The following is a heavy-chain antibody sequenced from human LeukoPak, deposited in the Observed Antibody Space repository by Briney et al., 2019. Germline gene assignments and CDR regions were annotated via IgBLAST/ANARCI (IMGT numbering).Heavy chain of an antibody. Sequence: ASVKVSCKASGYTFTGYYMHWVRQAPGQGLEWMGRINPNSGGTNYAQKFQGRVTMTRDTSISTAYMELSRLRSDDTAVCYCARGYCSGGSCLPNLDAFDIWGQGTMVTVSS. CDR1: GYTFTGYY. CDR2: INPNSGGT. D-gene: IGHD2-15*01. V-gene: IGHV1-2*06. CDR3: ARGYCSGGSCLPNLDAFDI. J-gene: IGHJ3*02.